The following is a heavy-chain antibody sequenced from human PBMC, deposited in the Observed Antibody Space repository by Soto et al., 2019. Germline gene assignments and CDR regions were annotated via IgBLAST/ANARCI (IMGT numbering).Heavy chain of an antibody. CDR2: LNPNTGDT. V-gene: IGHV1-2*02. Sequence: QVQLIQSGPEVKKPGAAVKVSCRTSGYSFTRYSIHWVRQAPGQGLEWMGWLNPNTGDTRLAQKFEVRVTLSRDTSMTTVYMHLSGLRSDDTAVFFCSVYFDDPQEASFGGQGTLVTVTS. CDR3: SVYFDDPQEASF. D-gene: IGHD1-1*01. J-gene: IGHJ4*02. CDR1: GYSFTRYS.